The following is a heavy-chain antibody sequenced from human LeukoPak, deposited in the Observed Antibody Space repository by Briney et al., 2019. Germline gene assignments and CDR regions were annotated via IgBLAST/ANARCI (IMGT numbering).Heavy chain of an antibody. J-gene: IGHJ4*02. CDR1: GGSITNYY. Sequence: SETLSLTCTVSGGSITNYYWSWIRHSAGKGLEWIGRINTSGDTSYNPSIKSRVTISVDTSKNQFSLKLSSVTAADTAVYYCARGRYIYDSSDYYARFDYWGRGTLVTVSS. V-gene: IGHV4-4*07. CDR3: ARGRYIYDSSDYYARFDY. CDR2: INTSGDT. D-gene: IGHD3-22*01.